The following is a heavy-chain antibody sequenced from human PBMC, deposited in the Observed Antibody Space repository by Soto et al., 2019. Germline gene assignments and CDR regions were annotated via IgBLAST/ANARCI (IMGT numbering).Heavy chain of an antibody. V-gene: IGHV3-7*03. D-gene: IGHD6-19*01. Sequence: GGSLRLSCAASGFTFSSYWMSWVRQAPGKGLEWVANIKQDGSEKYYVDSVKGRFTISRDNAKNSLYLQMNSLRAEDTAVYYCARDLRYSSGWYWYFDLWGRGTLVTVSS. CDR2: IKQDGSEK. CDR1: GFTFSSYW. J-gene: IGHJ2*01. CDR3: ARDLRYSSGWYWYFDL.